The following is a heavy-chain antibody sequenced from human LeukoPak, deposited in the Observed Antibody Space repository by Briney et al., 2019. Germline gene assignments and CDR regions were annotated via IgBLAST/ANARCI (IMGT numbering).Heavy chain of an antibody. V-gene: IGHV3-11*01. CDR3: AKGYYYDSRGHFDY. CDR2: ISSSGSTI. D-gene: IGHD3-22*01. J-gene: IGHJ4*02. Sequence: GGSLILSCAASGFTFSDYYMSWIRQAPGKGLEWVSYISSSGSTIYYADSVKGRFTISRDNAKNSLYLEMNRLRAEDMALYYCAKGYYYDSRGHFDYWGQGTLVTVSS. CDR1: GFTFSDYY.